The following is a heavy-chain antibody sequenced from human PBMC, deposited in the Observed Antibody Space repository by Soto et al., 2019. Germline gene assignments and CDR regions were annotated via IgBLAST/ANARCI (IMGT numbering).Heavy chain of an antibody. CDR1: GFTVSSNY. J-gene: IGHJ6*02. D-gene: IGHD6-13*01. CDR3: ARDEGYSSSWYVSYYGMDV. V-gene: IGHV3-53*01. Sequence: GGSLRLSCAASGFTVSSNYMSWVRQAPGKGLEWASVIYSGGSTYYADSVKGRFTISRDNSKNTLYLQMNSLRAEDTAVYYCARDEGYSSSWYVSYYGMDVWGQGTTVTVSS. CDR2: IYSGGST.